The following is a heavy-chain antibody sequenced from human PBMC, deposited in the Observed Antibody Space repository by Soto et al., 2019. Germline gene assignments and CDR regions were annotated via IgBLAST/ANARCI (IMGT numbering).Heavy chain of an antibody. J-gene: IGHJ6*02. Sequence: ASVKVSCEASGYTFTSYGISWVRQAPGQGLEWMGWISAYNGNTNYAQKLQGRVTMTTDTSTSTAYMELRSLRSDDTAVYYCARVKSSGGRDYYYYAMDVWCQGTTGTVSS. CDR1: GYTFTSYG. CDR2: ISAYNGNT. V-gene: IGHV1-18*01. D-gene: IGHD6-19*01. CDR3: ARVKSSGGRDYYYYAMDV.